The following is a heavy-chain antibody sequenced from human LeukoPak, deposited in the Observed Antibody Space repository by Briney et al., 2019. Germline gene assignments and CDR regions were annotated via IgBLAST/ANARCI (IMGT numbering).Heavy chain of an antibody. Sequence: GGSLRLSCEASGFTFSTYIMTWVRQAPGKGLEWVSTLSGSGASTSYADSVKGRFTISRDNSKNTLYLQMNSLRAEDTARYYCAKRKGYCSGGSCYYSDYWGQGTLVTVSS. CDR3: AKRKGYCSGGSCYYSDY. D-gene: IGHD2-15*01. CDR2: LSGSGAST. J-gene: IGHJ4*02. V-gene: IGHV3-23*01. CDR1: GFTFSTYI.